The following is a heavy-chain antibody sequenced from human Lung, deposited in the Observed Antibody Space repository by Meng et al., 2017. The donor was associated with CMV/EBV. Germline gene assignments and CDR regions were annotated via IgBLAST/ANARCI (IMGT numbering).Heavy chain of an antibody. CDR1: CYTFTNYG. V-gene: IGHV1-18*01. CDR3: ARVEVGITSGDY. D-gene: IGHD1-26*01. CDR2: ISAYNGNT. Sequence: QAQLVQSGGGVKKPGASLKVSCKASCYTFTNYGITWVRQAPGQGLEWMGWISAYNGNTNYAQTLQGRVTMTTDTSTSTAYMELRSLRSDDTAVYYCARVEVGITSGDYWGQGTLVTVSS. J-gene: IGHJ4*02.